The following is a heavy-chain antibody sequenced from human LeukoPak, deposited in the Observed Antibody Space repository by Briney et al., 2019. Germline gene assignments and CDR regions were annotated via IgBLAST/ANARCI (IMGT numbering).Heavy chain of an antibody. CDR2: INPNSGGT. CDR3: ARDRLGSSWYYYYYGMDV. CDR1: GYTFTGYY. V-gene: IGHV1-2*02. D-gene: IGHD6-13*01. J-gene: IGHJ6*02. Sequence: ASVKVSCKASGYTFTGYYMYWVRQAPGQGLEWMGWINPNSGGTNYAQKFQGRVTMTRDTSISTAYMELSRLRSDDTAVYYCARDRLGSSWYYYYYGMDVWGQGTTVTVSS.